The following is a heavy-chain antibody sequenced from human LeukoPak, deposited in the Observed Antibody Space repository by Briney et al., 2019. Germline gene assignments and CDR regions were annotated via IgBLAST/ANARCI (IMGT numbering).Heavy chain of an antibody. CDR1: GYTFTSYG. CDR2: ISAYNGNT. J-gene: IGHJ4*02. D-gene: IGHD3-22*01. V-gene: IGHV1-18*01. CDR3: AGGYYYDSSGYYNLDY. Sequence: ASVKVSCKASGYTFTSYGISWVQQAPGQGLEWMGWISAYNGNTNYAQKLQGRVTMTTDTSTSTAYMELRSLRSDDTAVYYCAGGYYYDSSGYYNLDYWGQGTLVTVSS.